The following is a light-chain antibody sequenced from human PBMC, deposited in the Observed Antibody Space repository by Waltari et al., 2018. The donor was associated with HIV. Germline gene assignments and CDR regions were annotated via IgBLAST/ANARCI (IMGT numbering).Light chain of an antibody. CDR1: SSDIGVYNY. V-gene: IGLV2-11*01. Sequence: QSALTQPLSVSVSPGQSVTISCTGTSSDIGVYNYVSWYQQHAGKAPKLVIYEVSKRPSGVPDRFSGSKSGNTASLTISGLQPEDEADYHCFSYGGRRIFAGGTKLTVL. CDR3: FSYGGRRI. J-gene: IGLJ2*01. CDR2: EVS.